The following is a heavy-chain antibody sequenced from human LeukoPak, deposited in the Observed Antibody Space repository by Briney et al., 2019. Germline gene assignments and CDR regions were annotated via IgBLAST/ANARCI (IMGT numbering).Heavy chain of an antibody. CDR3: ARRDIVVIVSASDY. Sequence: GGSLRLSCAASGFTFSHYVMIWVRQAPAKGLEWVSGITASGDRTYYADSVQGRFTMSRDNSKNTVYLQMNSLRVDDTAVYYCARRDIVVIVSASDYWGQGTLVTVSS. J-gene: IGHJ4*02. V-gene: IGHV3-23*01. D-gene: IGHD2-15*01. CDR2: ITASGDRT. CDR1: GFTFSHYV.